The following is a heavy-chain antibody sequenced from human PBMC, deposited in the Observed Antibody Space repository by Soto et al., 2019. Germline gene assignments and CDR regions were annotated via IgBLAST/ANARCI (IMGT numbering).Heavy chain of an antibody. V-gene: IGHV3-21*01. D-gene: IGHD6-19*01. CDR2: ISSSSSYI. Sequence: EVQLVESGGGLVKPGGSLRLSCAASGFTFSSYSMNWVRQAPGKGLEWVSSISSSSSYIYYADSVKVRFTISRDNAKNSLYLQMNSLRAEDTAVYYCARDHFEGIAVAGTHDAFDIWGQGTMVTVSS. CDR1: GFTFSSYS. CDR3: ARDHFEGIAVAGTHDAFDI. J-gene: IGHJ3*02.